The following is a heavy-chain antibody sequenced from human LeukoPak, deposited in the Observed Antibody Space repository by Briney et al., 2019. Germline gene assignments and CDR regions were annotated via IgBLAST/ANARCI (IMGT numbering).Heavy chain of an antibody. CDR2: ITSNLATI. V-gene: IGHV3-48*02. J-gene: IGHJ4*02. D-gene: IGHD2-21*01. CDR3: ARSVEGHFDY. CDR1: GFTFNIYS. Sequence: PGGSLRLSCAASGFTFNIYSMNWVRQAPGGGLEWISYITSNLATIRYADSVRGRFTISRDNAGKSLFLHMNSLRDDETAVYYCARSVEGHFDYWGQGTLVTVSS.